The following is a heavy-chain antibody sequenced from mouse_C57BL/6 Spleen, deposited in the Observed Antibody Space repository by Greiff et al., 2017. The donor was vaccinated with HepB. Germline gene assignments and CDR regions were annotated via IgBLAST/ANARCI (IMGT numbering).Heavy chain of an antibody. Sequence: QVQLQQPGAELVRPGSSVKLSCKASGYTFTSYWMHWVKQRPIQGLEWIGNIDPSDSATHYNQKFKDKATLTVDKSSSTAYMQLSSLTSEDSAVYYCARGGYGSPHGYFDVWGTGTTVTVSS. CDR2: IDPSDSAT. J-gene: IGHJ1*03. CDR3: ARGGYGSPHGYFDV. V-gene: IGHV1-52*01. D-gene: IGHD1-1*01. CDR1: GYTFTSYW.